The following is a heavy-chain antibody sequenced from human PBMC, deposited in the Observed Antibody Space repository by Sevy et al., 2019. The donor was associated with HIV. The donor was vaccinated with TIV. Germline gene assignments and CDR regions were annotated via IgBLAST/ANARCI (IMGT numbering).Heavy chain of an antibody. CDR2: VAYDGSSK. D-gene: IGHD3-10*01. V-gene: IGHV3-30*03. CDR3: ARGGSGDYYYYGVDV. Sequence: EGSLRLSCVGSGFTFRNFGVHWLRQAPGKALEWLSVVAYDGSSKYYVDSVKGRFIVSRDNSKNTLYLQMNSLRTEDTAVYYCARGGSGDYYYYGVDVWGQGTTVTVSS. J-gene: IGHJ6*02. CDR1: GFTFRNFG.